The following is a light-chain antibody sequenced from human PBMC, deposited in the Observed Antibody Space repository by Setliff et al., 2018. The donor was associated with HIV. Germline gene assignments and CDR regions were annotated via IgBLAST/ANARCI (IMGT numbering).Light chain of an antibody. CDR2: EVD. Sequence: QPALTQPASVSGSPGQSITISCTGSSSDVGNTLSVSWYQQNVGEVPKLLIYEVDRRPSGISHRFSGSKSGNTASLTISGLQVEDEADYYCCSHGSGDIWVFGGGTKVTVL. CDR1: SSDVGNTLS. J-gene: IGLJ2*01. V-gene: IGLV2-23*02. CDR3: CSHGSGDIWV.